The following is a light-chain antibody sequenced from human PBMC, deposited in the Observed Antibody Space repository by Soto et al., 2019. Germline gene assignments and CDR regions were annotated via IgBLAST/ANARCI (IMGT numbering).Light chain of an antibody. Sequence: QFALTQPASVSGSPGQSITISCSGTSSDIGAYNYVSWYQQHPDKAPKLIIFDVTNRPSGVSGRFSGSKSANTASLTISGLQFEDEADYYCSSYTVSSAPVIFGGGTKLTVL. CDR2: DVT. CDR3: SSYTVSSAPVI. V-gene: IGLV2-14*03. CDR1: SSDIGAYNY. J-gene: IGLJ2*01.